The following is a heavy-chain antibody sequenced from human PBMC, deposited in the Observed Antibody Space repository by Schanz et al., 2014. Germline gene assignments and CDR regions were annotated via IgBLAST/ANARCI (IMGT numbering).Heavy chain of an antibody. CDR1: GFTFSTYW. V-gene: IGHV3-43*01. Sequence: EVQLVESGGGLVQPGGSLRLSCDTSGFTFSTYWMSWVRQAPGKGLEWAALISWDGGSTYYADSVKGRFTISRDNSKNSLYLQMNSLRTEDTALYYCAKDPSAARGIVGATTREYYFDFWGQGTLVTVSS. J-gene: IGHJ4*02. CDR2: ISWDGGST. CDR3: AKDPSAARGIVGATTREYYFDF. D-gene: IGHD1-26*01.